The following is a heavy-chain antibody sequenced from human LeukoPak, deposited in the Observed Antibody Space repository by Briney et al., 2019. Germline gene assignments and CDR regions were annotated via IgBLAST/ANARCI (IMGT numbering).Heavy chain of an antibody. D-gene: IGHD3-22*01. J-gene: IGHJ4*02. CDR3: AKTPDHRGYFAAFDY. V-gene: IGHV3-23*01. Sequence: GGSLRLSCAASGFTFSGYAMSWVRQAPGKGLEWVSIISGSGTSTYYADSVKGRFTISRDNSKNTLYLQINSLRVEDTAVYYCAKTPDHRGYFAAFDYWGQGTQVTVSS. CDR1: GFTFSGYA. CDR2: ISGSGTST.